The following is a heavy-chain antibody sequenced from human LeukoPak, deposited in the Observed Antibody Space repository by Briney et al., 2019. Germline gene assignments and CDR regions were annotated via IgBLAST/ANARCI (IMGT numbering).Heavy chain of an antibody. D-gene: IGHD2-2*01. CDR2: IKQDGSEK. J-gene: IGHJ3*02. Sequence: GGSLRLSCAASGFRFSSYWMSWVRQAPGKGLEWVANIKQDGSEKYYVDSVKGRFTISRDNAKNSLYLQMNSLRAEDTAVYYCARDPRYCSSTSCHDAFDIWGQGTMVTVSS. CDR1: GFRFSSYW. V-gene: IGHV3-7*01. CDR3: ARDPRYCSSTSCHDAFDI.